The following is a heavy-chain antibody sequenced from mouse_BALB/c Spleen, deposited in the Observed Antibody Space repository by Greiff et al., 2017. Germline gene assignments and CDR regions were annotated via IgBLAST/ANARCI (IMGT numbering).Heavy chain of an antibody. D-gene: IGHD2-10*01. CDR2: ISSGGGST. CDR3: ARPLLLGAMDY. CDR1: GFAFSSYD. Sequence: EVKVVESGGGLVKPGGSLKLSCAASGFAFSSYDMSWVRQTPEKRLEWVAYISSGGGSTYYPDTVKGRFTISRDNAKNTLYLQMSSLKSEDTAMYYCARPLLLGAMDYWGQGTSVTVSS. J-gene: IGHJ4*01. V-gene: IGHV5-12-1*01.